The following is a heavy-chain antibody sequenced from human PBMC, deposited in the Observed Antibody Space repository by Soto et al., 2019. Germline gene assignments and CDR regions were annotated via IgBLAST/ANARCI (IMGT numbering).Heavy chain of an antibody. D-gene: IGHD6-19*01. V-gene: IGHV3-23*01. Sequence: GVSLRLSYSASGFTFSSYAMSWVRQAPGKGLEWVSAISGGGGSTYYADSVKGRFTISRDNSKNTLYLQMNSLRAEDTAVYYWAKGPPGYSSGWPDGWGQGTLVTV. CDR1: GFTFSSYA. CDR2: ISGGGGST. CDR3: AKGPPGYSSGWPDG. J-gene: IGHJ4*02.